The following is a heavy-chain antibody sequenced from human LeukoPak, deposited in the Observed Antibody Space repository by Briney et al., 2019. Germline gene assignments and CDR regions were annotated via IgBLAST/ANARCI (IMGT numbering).Heavy chain of an antibody. CDR3: ARAMTTVTTNWFDP. V-gene: IGHV3-30*02. CDR2: IRYDGSNK. J-gene: IGHJ5*02. D-gene: IGHD4-17*01. Sequence: PGGSLRLSCAASGFTFSSYGMHWVRQAPGKGLEWVAFIRYDGSNKYYADSVKGRFTISRDNSKNTVYLQMNSLRAEDTAVYYCARAMTTVTTNWFDPWGQGTLVTVSS. CDR1: GFTFSSYG.